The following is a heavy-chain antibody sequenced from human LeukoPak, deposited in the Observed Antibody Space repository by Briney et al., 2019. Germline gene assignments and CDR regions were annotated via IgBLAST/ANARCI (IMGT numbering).Heavy chain of an antibody. CDR2: SYYTGST. D-gene: IGHD6-19*01. CDR1: GGSISNYF. CDR3: ARRYSSGWYPGYFDY. Sequence: SETLSLTCTVSGGSISNYFWTWIRQPPGKGLEWIGYSYYTGSTNYNPSLKSRVTISVDTSKNQFSLKLTSVTAADTAVYYCARRYSSGWYPGYFDYWGQGTLVTVFS. V-gene: IGHV4-59*08. J-gene: IGHJ4*02.